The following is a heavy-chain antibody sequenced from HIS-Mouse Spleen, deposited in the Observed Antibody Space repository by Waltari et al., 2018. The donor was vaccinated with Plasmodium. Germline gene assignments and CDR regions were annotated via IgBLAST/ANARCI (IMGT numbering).Heavy chain of an antibody. CDR3: ARAYYDFWSGYRFDY. D-gene: IGHD3-3*01. Sequence: QVQLQQWGAGLLKPSETLSLTCAVYGGSFSGYYWSGIRQPPGKGLEWVGEIKHSGRTTYSPSLKSGDTISVDTSKNQFSLKLSSLTAADTAVYYCARAYYDFWSGYRFDYWGQGTLVTVSS. V-gene: IGHV4-34*01. J-gene: IGHJ4*02. CDR1: GGSFSGYY. CDR2: IKHSGRT.